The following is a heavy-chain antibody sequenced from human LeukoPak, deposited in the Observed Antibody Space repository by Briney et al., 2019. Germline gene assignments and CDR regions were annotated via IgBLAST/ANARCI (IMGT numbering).Heavy chain of an antibody. CDR3: ARYGSWQLVADYYYYYGMDV. V-gene: IGHV4-38-2*02. D-gene: IGHD6-13*01. J-gene: IGHJ6*02. CDR2: IYHSGST. Sequence: SETLSLTCTVSGYSISSGYYWGWIRQPPGKGLEWIGNIYHSGSTYYNPSLKSRVTISVDTSKNQFSLKLSSVTAADTAVYYCARYGSWQLVADYYYYYGMDVWGQGTTVTVSS. CDR1: GYSISSGYY.